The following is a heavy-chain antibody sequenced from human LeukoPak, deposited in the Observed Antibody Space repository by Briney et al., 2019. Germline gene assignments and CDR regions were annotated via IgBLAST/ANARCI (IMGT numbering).Heavy chain of an antibody. CDR2: ITDSSSHF. CDR1: GFTFSGYS. Sequence: GGSLRLSCATSGFTFSGYSMNWVRQAPGKGLEWVSSITDSSSHFYYADSVKGRFTISRDNARNSLYLQLNSLRAEDTAVYYCAREWGSGITLDYWGQGTLVTVSS. J-gene: IGHJ4*02. V-gene: IGHV3-21*01. D-gene: IGHD1-26*01. CDR3: AREWGSGITLDY.